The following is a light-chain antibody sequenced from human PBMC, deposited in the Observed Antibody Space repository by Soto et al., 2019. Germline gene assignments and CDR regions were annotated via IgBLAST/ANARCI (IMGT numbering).Light chain of an antibody. V-gene: IGKV1-5*01. CDR3: QQYNSYWT. CDR2: DAS. Sequence: DIQMTQSPSTLSASVGDRATITCRASQSISSGLAWYPQKPGKAPKLLIYDASSLESGVPSRFSGSGSGTEFPLTISSLQPDDFATYYCQQYNSYWTFGQGTKVEIK. CDR1: QSISSG. J-gene: IGKJ1*01.